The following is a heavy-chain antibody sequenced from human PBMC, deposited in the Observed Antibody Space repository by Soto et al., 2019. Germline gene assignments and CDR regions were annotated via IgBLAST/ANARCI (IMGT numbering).Heavy chain of an antibody. Sequence: SETLSLTCTVSGCSIASSLYYWGWVRQSPGKGLEWIESIYYSGSTHYNPSLKSRVTVSVDTSKNQFSLKLTSVTAADTAVYFCVSHRNYIVVSGSFFDYWSQGTLVTVSS. V-gene: IGHV4-39*01. CDR1: GCSIASSLYY. CDR3: VSHRNYIVVSGSFFDY. D-gene: IGHD6-19*01. CDR2: IYYSGST. J-gene: IGHJ4*02.